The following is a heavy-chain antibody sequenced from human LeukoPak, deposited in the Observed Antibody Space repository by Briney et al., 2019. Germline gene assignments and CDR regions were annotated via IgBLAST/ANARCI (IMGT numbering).Heavy chain of an antibody. V-gene: IGHV4-38-2*01. CDR2: IYHSGST. CDR3: ASKPFLSGSFDY. CDR1: GYSFSSGYY. Sequence: SETLSLTCAVSGYSFSSGYYWGWIRQPPGKGLEWIGSIYHSGSTYYNPSLKSRVTISVDTSKNQFSLNLSSVTAADTAVYYCASKPFLSGSFDYWGQGTLVTVSS. J-gene: IGHJ4*02. D-gene: IGHD1-26*01.